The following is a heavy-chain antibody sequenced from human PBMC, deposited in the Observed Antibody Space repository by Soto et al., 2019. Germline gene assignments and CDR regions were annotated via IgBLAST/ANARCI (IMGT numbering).Heavy chain of an antibody. Sequence: SVKVSCKASGGTFSSYAISWVRQAPGQGLEWMGGIIPIFGTANYAQKFQGRVTITADESTSTAYMELSSLRSEDTAIYYCASSYGSGYRAFDYWGQGALVTVSS. CDR2: IIPIFGTA. D-gene: IGHD3-10*01. CDR1: GGTFSSYA. V-gene: IGHV1-69*13. J-gene: IGHJ4*02. CDR3: ASSYGSGYRAFDY.